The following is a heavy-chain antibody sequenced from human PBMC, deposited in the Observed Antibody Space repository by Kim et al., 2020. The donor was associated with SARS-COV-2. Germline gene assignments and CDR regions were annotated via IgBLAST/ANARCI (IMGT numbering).Heavy chain of an antibody. CDR3: ARAPRRVGAFDI. CDR2: IYHSGST. Sequence: SETLSLTCTVSGYSISSGYYWGWIRQPPGKGLEWIGSIYHSGSTYYNPSLKSRVTISVDTSKNQFSLKLSSVTAADTAVYYCARAPRRVGAFDIWGQGT. J-gene: IGHJ3*02. CDR1: GYSISSGYY. V-gene: IGHV4-38-2*02.